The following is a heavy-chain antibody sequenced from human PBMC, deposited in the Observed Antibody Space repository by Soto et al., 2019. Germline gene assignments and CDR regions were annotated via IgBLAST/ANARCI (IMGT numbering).Heavy chain of an antibody. CDR1: GYTFTSYA. CDR2: INAGNGNT. J-gene: IGHJ4*02. D-gene: IGHD3-9*01. CDR3: ARNLMDYDILTGYYMGYYFDY. V-gene: IGHV1-3*01. Sequence: ASVKVSCKASGYTFTSYAMHWVRQAPGQRLEWMGWINAGNGNTKYSQKFQGRVTITRDTSASTAYMELSSLRSEDTAVYYCARNLMDYDILTGYYMGYYFDYWGQGALVTVSS.